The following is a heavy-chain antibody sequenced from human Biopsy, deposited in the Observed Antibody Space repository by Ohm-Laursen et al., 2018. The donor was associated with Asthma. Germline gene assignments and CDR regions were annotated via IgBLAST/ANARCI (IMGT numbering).Heavy chain of an antibody. V-gene: IGHV3-53*01. CDR1: GFAVSRDY. J-gene: IGHJ4*02. D-gene: IGHD3-22*01. CDR3: ARGDSSNWSHYYFYY. CDR2: IYSGGTS. Sequence: GSLRLSCAASGFAVSRDYMFWVRQAPGKGLEWVSVIYSGGTSHTADSVRGRFTISRDYSKNTLYLQMHSLRAEDTAVYYCARGDSSNWSHYYFYYWGQGTLVTVSS.